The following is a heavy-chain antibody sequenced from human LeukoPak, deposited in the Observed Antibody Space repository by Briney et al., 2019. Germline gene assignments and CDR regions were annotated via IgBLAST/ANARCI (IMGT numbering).Heavy chain of an antibody. J-gene: IGHJ4*02. CDR2: ISYDGSNK. Sequence: GGSLRLSSTAAGFTFSTYGMHWVRQAPDKGLEWVALISYDGSNKYYADSVKGQFTIPRDNSKNTLYLQMNSLRAEDTAVYYCATHYYDSSGYYSPDYWGQGTLVTVSS. CDR3: ATHYYDSSGYYSPDY. CDR1: GFTFSTYG. V-gene: IGHV3-30*03. D-gene: IGHD3-22*01.